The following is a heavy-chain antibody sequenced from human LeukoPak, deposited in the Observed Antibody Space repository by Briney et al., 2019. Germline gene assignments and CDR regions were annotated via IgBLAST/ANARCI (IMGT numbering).Heavy chain of an antibody. CDR1: GGSISSSSYY. CDR2: IYYSGST. Sequence: SETLSLTCTVSGGSISSSSYYWGWIRQPPGKGLEWIGSIYYSGSTYYNPSLKSRVTISVDTSKNQFSLKLSSVTAADTAVYYCARGGDKNYYYYYMDVWGKGTTVTVSS. J-gene: IGHJ6*03. CDR3: ARGGDKNYYYYYMDV. V-gene: IGHV4-39*07. D-gene: IGHD2-21*02.